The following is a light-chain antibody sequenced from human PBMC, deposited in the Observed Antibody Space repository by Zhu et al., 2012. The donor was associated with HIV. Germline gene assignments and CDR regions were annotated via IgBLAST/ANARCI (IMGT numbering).Light chain of an antibody. Sequence: EIVLTQSPGTLSLSPGERATLSCRASQSVSSSYLAWYQQKPGQAPRLLIYGASSRATGIPDRFSGSGSGTDFTLTVNRLEPEDFAVYYCQHYGTSPFTFGQGVPGWRSN. CDR3: QHYGTSPFT. V-gene: IGKV3-20*01. J-gene: IGKJ2*01. CDR1: QSVSSSY. CDR2: GAS.